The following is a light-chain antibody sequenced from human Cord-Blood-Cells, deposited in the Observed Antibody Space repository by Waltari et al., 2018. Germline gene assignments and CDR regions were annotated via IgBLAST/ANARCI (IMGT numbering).Light chain of an antibody. CDR1: QSVNSSY. J-gene: IGKJ1*01. Sequence: EIVLTQSPGTLSLSPGERATLSCRASQSVNSSYLAGYQQKPGQAPRLLIYGASSRATGIPDRCSGSGSGTDFTLTISRLEPEDFAVYYCQQYGSSRTFGQGTKVEIK. CDR3: QQYGSSRT. CDR2: GAS. V-gene: IGKV3-20*01.